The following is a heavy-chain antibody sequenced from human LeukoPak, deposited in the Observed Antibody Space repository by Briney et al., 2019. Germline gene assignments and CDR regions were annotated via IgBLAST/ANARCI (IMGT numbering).Heavy chain of an antibody. CDR2: INPSGGST. V-gene: IGHV1-46*01. Sequence: GASVKVSCKASGYTFTSYYMHWVRQAPGQGLEWVGIINPSGGSTSYAQKFQGRVTMTRDTSTSTVYMELSSLRSEDTAVYYCARDQYYYDSSGYPGGAVDYWGQGTLVTVSS. J-gene: IGHJ4*02. D-gene: IGHD3-22*01. CDR3: ARDQYYYDSSGYPGGAVDY. CDR1: GYTFTSYY.